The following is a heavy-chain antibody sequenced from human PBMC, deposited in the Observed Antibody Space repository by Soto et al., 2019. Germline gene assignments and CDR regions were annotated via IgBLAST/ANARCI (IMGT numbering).Heavy chain of an antibody. J-gene: IGHJ6*02. CDR3: GRNEYTGHTGYTYAMDV. CDR1: GYSFTNYW. V-gene: IGHV5-51*01. CDR2: IYPGDSDT. D-gene: IGHD2-15*01. Sequence: VESLTSSCKVSGYSFTNYWIGWVLQMPGKGLEWMGIIYPGDSDTGYSPSFQGQVTISADKSINTAYLQWRSLKASDSAMYYCGRNEYTGHTGYTYAMDVWGQGTTFTVSS.